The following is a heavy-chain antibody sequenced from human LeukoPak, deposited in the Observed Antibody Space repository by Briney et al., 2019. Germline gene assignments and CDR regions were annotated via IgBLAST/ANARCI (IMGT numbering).Heavy chain of an antibody. J-gene: IGHJ3*02. CDR2: MFAAGST. Sequence: GGSLRLSCAASGFSVSNNYMIWVRQAPGKGLEWVSGMFAAGSTYYADSVKGRFTISRDNSKNTVYLQMNSVRPEDTAVYYCARSESSSPRRAFGIWGLGTMVTVSS. CDR1: GFSVSNNY. D-gene: IGHD6-6*01. CDR3: ARSESSSPRRAFGI. V-gene: IGHV3-66*02.